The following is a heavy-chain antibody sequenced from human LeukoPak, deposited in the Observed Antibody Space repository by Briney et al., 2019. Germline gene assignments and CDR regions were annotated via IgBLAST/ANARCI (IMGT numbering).Heavy chain of an antibody. CDR1: GGSISSSPYY. V-gene: IGHV4-39*07. Sequence: NSSETLSLTWTVSGGSISSSPYYWGWIRRPPGKGLEWIGSIYYSGTTHYNPSLESRVTISVDTSKNQFSLKLASVTAADTAIYYCAKGAGGFSYYNWFDPWGQGTLVTVSS. CDR2: IYYSGTT. CDR3: AKGAGGFSYYNWFDP. J-gene: IGHJ5*02. D-gene: IGHD5-18*01.